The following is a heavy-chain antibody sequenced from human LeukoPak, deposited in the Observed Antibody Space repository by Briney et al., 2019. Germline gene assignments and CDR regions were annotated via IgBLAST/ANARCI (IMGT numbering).Heavy chain of an antibody. D-gene: IGHD6-13*01. CDR2: INHSGST. CDR1: GGSFSGYY. Sequence: SETLSLTCAVYGGSFSGYYWRWLRQPPGKGLEWIGEINHSGSTNYNPSLKSRVNISVDTSKNQFSLKLSSVTAADTAVYYCARGIAYSSSWAPSYGMDVWGQGTTVTVSS. CDR3: ARGIAYSSSWAPSYGMDV. J-gene: IGHJ6*02. V-gene: IGHV4-34*01.